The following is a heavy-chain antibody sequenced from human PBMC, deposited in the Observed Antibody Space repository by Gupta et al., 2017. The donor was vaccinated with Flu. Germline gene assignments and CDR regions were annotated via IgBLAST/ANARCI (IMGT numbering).Heavy chain of an antibody. J-gene: IGHJ4*02. CDR2: VDPRDGGT. Sequence: GLVDPRDGGTIYAEKFQGRVTITADTSIDTAYMELSSLRSEDTAVYYCAADPTVWGQGTLVTVSS. CDR3: AADPTV. D-gene: IGHD4-17*01. V-gene: IGHV1-69-2*01.